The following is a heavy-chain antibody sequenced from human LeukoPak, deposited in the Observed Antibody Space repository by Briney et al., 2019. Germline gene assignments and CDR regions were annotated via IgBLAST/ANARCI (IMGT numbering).Heavy chain of an antibody. D-gene: IGHD2-21*01. CDR3: ANLGVSFAYCGGDCYF. J-gene: IGHJ4*02. V-gene: IGHV3-23*01. Sequence: PGGSLRLSCAASGFSVSDYAMTWIRQSPGKGLEWVSSMSDIGPNTYYADSVKGRFTISRDTSKNTLYLQMNSLRAEDTAVYYCANLGVSFAYCGGDCYFWGQGTLVTVSS. CDR1: GFSVSDYA. CDR2: MSDIGPNT.